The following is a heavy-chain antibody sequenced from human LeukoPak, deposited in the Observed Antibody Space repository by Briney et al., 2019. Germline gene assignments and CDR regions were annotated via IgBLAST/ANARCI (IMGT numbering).Heavy chain of an antibody. Sequence: SETLSLTCTVSGGSISSYYWSWIRQPPGKGLEWIGYIYYSGSTNYNPSLKSRVTISVGTSKNQFSLKLSSVTAADTAVYYCAREDTSGYSDYWGQGTLVTVSS. CDR1: GGSISSYY. J-gene: IGHJ4*02. V-gene: IGHV4-59*01. CDR2: IYYSGST. D-gene: IGHD3-22*01. CDR3: AREDTSGYSDY.